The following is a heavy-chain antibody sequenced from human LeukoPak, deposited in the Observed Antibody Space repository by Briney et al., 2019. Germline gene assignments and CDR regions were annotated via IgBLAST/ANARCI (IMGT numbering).Heavy chain of an antibody. CDR3: AKAARSYHTRVYFDY. Sequence: GGSLRLSCAASGFTFKLYWMHWVRQVPGRGPVWVSRINHDGSDTIYADSVRGRFTISRDDAKNTLYLQMNSLRAEDTALYYCAKAARSYHTRVYFDYWGQGTLVTVSS. CDR2: INHDGSDT. J-gene: IGHJ4*02. V-gene: IGHV3-74*01. CDR1: GFTFKLYW. D-gene: IGHD1-26*01.